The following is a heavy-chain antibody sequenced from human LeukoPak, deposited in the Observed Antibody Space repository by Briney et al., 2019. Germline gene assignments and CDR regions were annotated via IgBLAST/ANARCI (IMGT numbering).Heavy chain of an antibody. V-gene: IGHV3-23*01. J-gene: IGHJ6*03. Sequence: GGSLRLSCAASGFTFSSYAMSWVRQAPGKGLEWVSAISGSGGSTYYADSVKGRFTIPRDNSKNTLYLQMNSLRAEDTAVYYCAKGTGYDFWSGYPYYYYYMDVWGKGTTVTVSS. D-gene: IGHD3-3*01. CDR3: AKGTGYDFWSGYPYYYYYMDV. CDR2: ISGSGGST. CDR1: GFTFSSYA.